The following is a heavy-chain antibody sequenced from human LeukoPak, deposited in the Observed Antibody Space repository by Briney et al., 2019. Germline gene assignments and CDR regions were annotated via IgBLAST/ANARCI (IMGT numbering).Heavy chain of an antibody. CDR1: GGTFSSYA. CDR2: IIPIFGTA. J-gene: IGHJ4*02. CDR3: ARVPNHYYDSSGYSDY. V-gene: IGHV1-69*05. D-gene: IGHD3-22*01. Sequence: ASEKVSCKASGGTFSSYAISWVRQAPGQGLEWMGGIIPIFGTANYAQKFQGRVTITTDESTSTAYMELSSLRSEDTAVYYCARVPNHYYDSSGYSDYWGQGTLVTVSS.